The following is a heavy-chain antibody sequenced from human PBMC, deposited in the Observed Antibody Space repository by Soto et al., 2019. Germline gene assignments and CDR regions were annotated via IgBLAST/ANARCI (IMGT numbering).Heavy chain of an antibody. V-gene: IGHV3-30*18. D-gene: IGHD6-6*01. CDR2: ISYDGSNK. CDR1: GFTFSSYG. J-gene: IGHJ4*02. CDR3: AKDNYSSYYFDY. Sequence: PGGSLRLSCAASGFTFSSYGMHWVRQAPGKGLEWVAVISYDGSNKYYADSVKGRFTISRDNSKNTLYLQMNSLRAEDTAVYYCAKDNYSSYYFDYWGQGTLVTVSS.